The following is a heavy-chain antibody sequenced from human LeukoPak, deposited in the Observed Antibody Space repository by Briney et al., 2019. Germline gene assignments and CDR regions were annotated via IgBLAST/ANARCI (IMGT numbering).Heavy chain of an antibody. V-gene: IGHV3-53*01. CDR2: IHSGGST. D-gene: IGHD2-21*01. CDR3: ARDLEQIADSLFDYYNYYMDV. J-gene: IGHJ6*03. Sequence: GGSLRLSCAASGFTVSSNYMSWVRQAPGKGLEWVSVIHSGGSTYYADSVKGRFTISRDNSKNTLYLQMNSLRAEDTAVYYCARDLEQIADSLFDYYNYYMDVWGKGTTVTISS. CDR1: GFTVSSNY.